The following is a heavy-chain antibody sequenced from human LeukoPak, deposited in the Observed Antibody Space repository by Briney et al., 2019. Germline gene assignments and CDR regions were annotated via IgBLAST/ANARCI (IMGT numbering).Heavy chain of an antibody. CDR1: GFTFDDYA. J-gene: IGHJ4*01. CDR3: AKDDDSDRGFDY. Sequence: GGSLRLSCAASGFTFDDYAMHWVRRAPGKGLEWVSGISWNSNNIDYADSVKGRFTISRDNAKNSPYLQMNSLRPEDTALYYCAKDDDSDRGFDYWGQGTLVTVSS. V-gene: IGHV3-9*01. CDR2: ISWNSNNI. D-gene: IGHD3-22*01.